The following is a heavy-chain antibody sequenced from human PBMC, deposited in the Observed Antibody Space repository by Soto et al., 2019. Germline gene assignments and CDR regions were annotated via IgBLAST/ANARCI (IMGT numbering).Heavy chain of an antibody. D-gene: IGHD3-16*02. CDR2: INHSGST. CDR3: ARSTDIVAIWGSYRSEYYFDY. Sequence: TSETLSLTCAVYCGSFSGYCWSWIRKPPGKGLEWIGEINHSGSTNYNPSLKSRVTISVDTSKNQFSLKLSSVTAADTAVYYCARSTDIVAIWGSYRSEYYFDYWGQGTLVTVSS. V-gene: IGHV4-34*01. CDR1: CGSFSGYC. J-gene: IGHJ4*02.